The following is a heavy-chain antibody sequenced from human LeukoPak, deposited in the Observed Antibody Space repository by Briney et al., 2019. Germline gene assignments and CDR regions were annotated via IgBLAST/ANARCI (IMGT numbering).Heavy chain of an antibody. Sequence: GGSLRLSCAASGFTFSTSWMHWVHQAPGKGLVWVSRINDDGSTTTYADSVKGRFTTSRDNAKNTLYLEMNSLRAEDTAVYYCARALGSPLDYWGQGTLVTVSS. CDR3: ARALGSPLDY. J-gene: IGHJ4*02. CDR1: GFTFSTSW. CDR2: INDDGSTT. D-gene: IGHD1-26*01. V-gene: IGHV3-74*01.